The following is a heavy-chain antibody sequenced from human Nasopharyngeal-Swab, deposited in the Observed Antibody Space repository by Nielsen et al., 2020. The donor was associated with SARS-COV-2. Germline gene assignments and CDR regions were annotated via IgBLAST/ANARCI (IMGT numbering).Heavy chain of an antibody. CDR3: TTAGCSSTSCYYYYYYGMDV. J-gene: IGHJ6*02. Sequence: WIRQPPGKGLEWVGRIKSKTDGGTTDYAAPVKGRFTISRGDSKNTLYLQMNSLKTEDTAVYYCTTAGCSSTSCYYYYYYGMDVWGQGTTVTVSS. CDR2: IKSKTDGGTT. V-gene: IGHV3-15*01. D-gene: IGHD2-2*01.